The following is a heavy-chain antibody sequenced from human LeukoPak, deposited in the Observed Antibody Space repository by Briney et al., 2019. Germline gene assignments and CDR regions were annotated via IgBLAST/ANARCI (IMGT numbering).Heavy chain of an antibody. V-gene: IGHV1-2*02. CDR1: GYTFTGYY. Sequence: ASVKVSCKASGYTFTGYYMHWVRQAPGQGLEWMGWINPNSGGTNHAQKFQGRVTMTRDTSISTAYMELSRLRSDDTAVYYCARTCSSTSCFDYWGQGTLVTVSS. J-gene: IGHJ4*02. D-gene: IGHD2-2*01. CDR3: ARTCSSTSCFDY. CDR2: INPNSGGT.